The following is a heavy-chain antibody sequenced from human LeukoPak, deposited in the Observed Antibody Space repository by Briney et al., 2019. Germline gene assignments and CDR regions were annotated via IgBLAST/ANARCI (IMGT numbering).Heavy chain of an antibody. D-gene: IGHD2-8*02. CDR3: ARDFLPGAPDFFDN. J-gene: IGHJ4*02. CDR1: GFTFSSNA. CDR2: ISYDGNTK. Sequence: PGRSLRLSCAASGFTFSSNAMHWVRQTPGKGLEWVAVISYDGNTKYYADSVKGRFTISRDNSENTLYLQVNSLRADDTALYYCARDFLPGAPDFFDNWGQGTLVTVSS. V-gene: IGHV3-30-3*01.